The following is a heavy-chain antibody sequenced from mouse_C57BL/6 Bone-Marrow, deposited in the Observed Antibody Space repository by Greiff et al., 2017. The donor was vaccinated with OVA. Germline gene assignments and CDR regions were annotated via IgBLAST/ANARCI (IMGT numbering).Heavy chain of an antibody. Sequence: EVKLVESGGGLVQPGGSMKLSCAASGFTFSDAWMDWVRQSPEKGLEWVAEIRNKANNHATYYAESVKGRFTISRDDSKSSVYLQMNSLRAEDTGIYYCTSIYDGYYDWYFDVWGTGTTVTVSS. V-gene: IGHV6-6*01. CDR3: TSIYDGYYDWYFDV. D-gene: IGHD2-3*01. CDR1: GFTFSDAW. CDR2: IRNKANNHAT. J-gene: IGHJ1*03.